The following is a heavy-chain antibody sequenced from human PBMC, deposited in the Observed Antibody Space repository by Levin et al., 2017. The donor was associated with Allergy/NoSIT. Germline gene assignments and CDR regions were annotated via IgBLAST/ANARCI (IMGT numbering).Heavy chain of an antibody. V-gene: IGHV3-30-3*01. CDR1: GFTFSSYA. J-gene: IGHJ6*02. CDR2: ISYDGSNK. Sequence: SCAASGFTFSSYAMHWVRQAPGKGLEWVAVISYDGSNKYYADSVKGRFTISRDNSKNTLYLQMNSLRAEDTAVYYCARVAGEGGPTGGGYYYYYGMDVWGQGTTVTVSS. CDR3: ARVAGEGGPTGGGYYYYYGMDV. D-gene: IGHD4-17*01.